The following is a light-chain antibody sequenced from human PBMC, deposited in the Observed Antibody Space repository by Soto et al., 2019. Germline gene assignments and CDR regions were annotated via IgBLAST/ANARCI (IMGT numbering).Light chain of an antibody. Sequence: EIVLTQSPATLSLSPGERATLSCRASQSIASYLAWYQHKPGQAPRLLIYDALHRATGIPARFSGSGSGTDFTITISSLEPEDFAVYYCQQLRTWPMSTFGQGTRLDI. CDR1: QSIASY. CDR3: QQLRTWPMST. V-gene: IGKV3-11*01. CDR2: DAL. J-gene: IGKJ2*01.